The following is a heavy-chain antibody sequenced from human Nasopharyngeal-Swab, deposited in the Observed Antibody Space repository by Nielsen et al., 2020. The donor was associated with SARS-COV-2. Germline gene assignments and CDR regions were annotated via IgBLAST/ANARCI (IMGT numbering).Heavy chain of an antibody. CDR1: GGSISSYY. Sequence: SETLSLTCTVSGGSISSYYWSWIRQPPGKGLEWIGYIYYSGSTNYNPSLKSRVTISVDTSKNQFSLKLSSVTAADTAVYYCARLVPYYYYYMDVWGKGTKVTVSS. D-gene: IGHD3-10*01. CDR3: ARLVPYYYYYMDV. CDR2: IYYSGST. J-gene: IGHJ6*03. V-gene: IGHV4-59*01.